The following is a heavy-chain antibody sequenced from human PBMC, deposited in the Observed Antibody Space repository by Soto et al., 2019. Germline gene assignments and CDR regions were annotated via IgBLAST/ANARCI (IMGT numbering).Heavy chain of an antibody. Sequence: ASVKVSCKVSGYTITELSMHWVRQAPGKGLEWMGGFDPEDGETIYAQKFQGRVTMTEDTSTDTAYMELSSLRSEDTAVYYCATINYGSGSYPPTNYLFDYWGQGTLVTVSS. V-gene: IGHV1-24*01. J-gene: IGHJ4*02. D-gene: IGHD3-10*01. CDR2: FDPEDGET. CDR3: ATINYGSGSYPPTNYLFDY. CDR1: GYTITELS.